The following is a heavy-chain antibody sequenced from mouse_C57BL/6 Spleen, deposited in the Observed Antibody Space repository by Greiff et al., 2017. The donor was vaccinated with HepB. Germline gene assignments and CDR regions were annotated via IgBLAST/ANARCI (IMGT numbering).Heavy chain of an antibody. CDR1: GYTFTSYW. CDR3: AIEVDSSGTFAY. J-gene: IGHJ3*01. D-gene: IGHD3-2*02. V-gene: IGHV1-74*01. Sequence: QVQLKQPGAELVKPGASVKVSCKASGYTFTSYWMHWVKQRPGQGLEWIGRIHPSDSDTNYNQKFKGKATLTVDKSSSTAYMQLSSLTSEDSAVYYCAIEVDSSGTFAYWGQGTLVTVSA. CDR2: IHPSDSDT.